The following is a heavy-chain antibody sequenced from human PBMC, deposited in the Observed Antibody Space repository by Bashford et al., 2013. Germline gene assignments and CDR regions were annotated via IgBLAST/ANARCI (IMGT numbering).Heavy chain of an antibody. Sequence: SVKVSCKASGGNFSTQAFNWVRQAPGQGLEYMGGIIPMFGSGNSAQKFQGRVTITADESTSTAYMELSSLRSEDTAVYYCARSCSSTSCYLDGMDVWGQGTTVTVSS. J-gene: IGHJ6*02. CDR2: IIPMFGSG. CDR3: ARSCSSTSCYLDGMDV. D-gene: IGHD2-2*01. CDR1: GGNFSTQA. V-gene: IGHV1-69*13.